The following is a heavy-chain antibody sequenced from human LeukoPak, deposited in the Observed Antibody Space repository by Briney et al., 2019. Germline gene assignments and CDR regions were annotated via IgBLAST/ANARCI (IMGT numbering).Heavy chain of an antibody. Sequence: SETLSLTCTVSGGSISSGSYYWSWIRQPAGKGLEWIGRIYTSGSTNYNPSLKSRVTISVDTSKNQFSLKLSSVTDADTAVYYCARDSVGATGHAFDYWGQGTLVTVSS. CDR3: ARDSVGATGHAFDY. V-gene: IGHV4-61*02. CDR1: GGSISSGSYY. D-gene: IGHD1-26*01. J-gene: IGHJ4*02. CDR2: IYTSGST.